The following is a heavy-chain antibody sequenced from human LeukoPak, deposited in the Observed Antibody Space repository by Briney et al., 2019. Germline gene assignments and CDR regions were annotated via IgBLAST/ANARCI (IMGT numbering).Heavy chain of an antibody. D-gene: IGHD2-15*01. CDR3: ARGGGYCSGGSCPYYFDY. CDR2: MNPNSGNT. Sequence: ASVKVSCKASGYTFTSYDINWVRQATGQGLEWMGWMNPNSGNTGYAQKFQGRVTMATDTSISTAYMELSSRTSEDTAVYYCARGGGYCSGGSCPYYFDYWGQGTLVTVSS. J-gene: IGHJ4*02. V-gene: IGHV1-8*01. CDR1: GYTFTSYD.